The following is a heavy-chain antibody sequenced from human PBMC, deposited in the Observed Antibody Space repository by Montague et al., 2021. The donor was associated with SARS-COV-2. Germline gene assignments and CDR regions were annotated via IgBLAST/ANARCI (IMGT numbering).Heavy chain of an antibody. V-gene: IGHV4-34*01. Sequence: SETLSLTCTVYGGSFSGYYWTWIRQPPGKGLEWIGEINNSGSTNYNPSLKSRVTISVDTSKNQFSLKLRSVTAADTAVYYCARGQPPRITFGGIISYGLDVGGRGTTVTVSS. J-gene: IGHJ6*02. CDR2: INNSGST. CDR1: GGSFSGYY. D-gene: IGHD3-16*02. CDR3: ARGQPPRITFGGIISYGLDV.